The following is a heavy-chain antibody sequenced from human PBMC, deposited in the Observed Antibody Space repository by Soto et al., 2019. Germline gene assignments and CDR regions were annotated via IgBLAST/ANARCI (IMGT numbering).Heavy chain of an antibody. J-gene: IGHJ5*02. CDR3: ARYKSGFKWFDP. CDR1: GGSISSGDYY. CDR2: IYYSGST. D-gene: IGHD3-9*01. Sequence: SETLSLTCTVSGGSISSGDYYWSWIRQPPGKGLEWIGYIYYSGSTYYNPSLKSRVTISVDTSKNQFSLKLSPVTAADTAVYYCARYKSGFKWFDPWGQGTLVTVSS. V-gene: IGHV4-30-4*02.